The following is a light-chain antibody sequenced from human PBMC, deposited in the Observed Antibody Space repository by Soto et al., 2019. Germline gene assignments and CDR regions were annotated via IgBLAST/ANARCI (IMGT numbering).Light chain of an antibody. CDR1: SSDIGGYNY. J-gene: IGLJ3*02. CDR3: SSYSGNNNVV. CDR2: EVS. V-gene: IGLV2-8*01. Sequence: QSALTQPPSASGSPGQSVTISCTGTSSDIGGYNYVSWYQHHPGTAPKLMIYEVSNRPSGVPDRFSGSKSGNTASLTVSGLQAEDEADYHCSSYSGNNNVVFGGGTKVTVL.